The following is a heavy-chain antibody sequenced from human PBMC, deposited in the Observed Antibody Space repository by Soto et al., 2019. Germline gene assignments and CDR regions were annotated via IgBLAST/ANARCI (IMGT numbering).Heavy chain of an antibody. J-gene: IGHJ3*02. D-gene: IGHD2-21*02. V-gene: IGHV1-69*13. CDR1: GGTFSSYA. CDR3: ARSLGVTATKGALDI. Sequence: ASVKVSCKASGGTFSSYAISWVRQAPGQGLEWMGGIIPIFGTANYAQKFQGRVTITADESTSTAYMELSSLRSEDTAVYYCARSLGVTATKGALDIWGQGTMVTVSS. CDR2: IIPIFGTA.